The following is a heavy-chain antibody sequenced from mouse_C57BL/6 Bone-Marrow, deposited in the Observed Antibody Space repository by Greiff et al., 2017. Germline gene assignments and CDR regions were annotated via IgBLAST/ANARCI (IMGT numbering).Heavy chain of an antibody. CDR2: IRNKANNHAT. V-gene: IGHV6-6*01. Sequence: EVKVEESGGGLVQPGGSMKLSCAASGFTFSDAWMDWVRQSPEKGLEWVAEIRNKANNHATSAAESVKGRFTISREDSKSSVYLQMNSLRAEDTGIYYCLLPFYYCYGLFGFLGQSTTLTVSS. D-gene: IGHD2-2*01. CDR1: GFTFSDAW. J-gene: IGHJ2*01. CDR3: LLPFYYCYGLFGF.